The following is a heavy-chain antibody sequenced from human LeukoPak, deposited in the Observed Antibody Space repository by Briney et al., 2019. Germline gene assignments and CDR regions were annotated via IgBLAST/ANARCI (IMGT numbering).Heavy chain of an antibody. V-gene: IGHV1-24*01. D-gene: IGHD1-26*01. CDR2: FDPEDGET. CDR1: GYTLTELS. CDR3: ATVSPVSWGLLRWFDP. J-gene: IGHJ5*02. Sequence: ASVKVSCKVSGYTLTELSMHWVRQAPGKGLEWMGGFDPEDGETIYAQKFQGRVTMTEDTSTDTAYMELSSLRSEDTAVYYCATVSPVSWGLLRWFDPWGQGTLVTVSS.